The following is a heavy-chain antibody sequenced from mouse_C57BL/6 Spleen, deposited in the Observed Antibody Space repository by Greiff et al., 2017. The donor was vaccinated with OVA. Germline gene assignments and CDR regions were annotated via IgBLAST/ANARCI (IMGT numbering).Heavy chain of an antibody. V-gene: IGHV14-4*01. CDR2: IDPENGDT. D-gene: IGHD1-1*01. CDR3: TFYGSSYGDY. J-gene: IGHJ2*01. Sequence: VQLKQSGAELVRPGASVKLSCTASGFNIKDDYMHWVKQRPEQGLEWIGWIDPENGDTEYASKFQGKATITADTSSNTAYLQLSSLTSEDTAVYYCTFYGSSYGDYWGQGTTLTVSS. CDR1: GFNIKDDY.